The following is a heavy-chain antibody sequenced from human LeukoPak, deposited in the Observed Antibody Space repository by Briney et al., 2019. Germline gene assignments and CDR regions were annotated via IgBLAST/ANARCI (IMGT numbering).Heavy chain of an antibody. D-gene: IGHD2-2*02. CDR2: IWYDGSNK. CDR1: GFTFSSYG. CDR3: AKDPSLVVPASIDYYYYMDV. J-gene: IGHJ6*03. Sequence: PGESLRLSCAASGFTFSSYGMHWVRQAPGKGLEWVAVIWYDGSNKYYADSVKGRFTISRDNSKNTLYLQLNSLRAEDTAVYYCAKDPSLVVPASIDYYYYMDVWGKGTTVTVSS. V-gene: IGHV3-33*06.